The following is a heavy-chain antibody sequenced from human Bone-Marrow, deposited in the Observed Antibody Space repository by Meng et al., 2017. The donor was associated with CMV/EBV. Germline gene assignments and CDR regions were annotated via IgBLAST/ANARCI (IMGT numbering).Heavy chain of an antibody. CDR2: INHSGST. V-gene: IGHV4-34*01. Sequence: SETLSLTCAVYGGSFSGYYWSWIRQPPGKGLEWIGEINHSGSTNYNPSLKSRVTISVDTSKNQFSLKLSSVTAADTAVYYCASLSRAQGKDYWGQGTRVTVSS. CDR1: GGSFSGYY. J-gene: IGHJ4*02. D-gene: IGHD4-23*01. CDR3: ASLSRAQGKDY.